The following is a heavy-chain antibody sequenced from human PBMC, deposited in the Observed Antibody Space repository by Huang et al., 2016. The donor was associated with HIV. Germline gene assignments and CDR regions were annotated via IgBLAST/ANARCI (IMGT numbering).Heavy chain of an antibody. J-gene: IGHJ3*02. D-gene: IGHD5-18*01. CDR2: IYYRGST. CDR1: GGSISSHY. Sequence: QVQLQESGPGLVKPSETLSLTCTVSGGSISSHYWSWIRQPPGKGLEWIGSIYYRGSTNYNPSLKSRVTISVDTSKNQFSLKLSSVTAADTAVYYCASNTAMVTGGAFDIWGQGTMVTVSS. CDR3: ASNTAMVTGGAFDI. V-gene: IGHV4-59*11.